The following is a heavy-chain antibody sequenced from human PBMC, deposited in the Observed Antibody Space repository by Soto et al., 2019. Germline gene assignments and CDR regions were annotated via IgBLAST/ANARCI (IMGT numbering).Heavy chain of an antibody. CDR1: EFTFSSYA. CDR3: AKVRSQRYYYYGMDV. J-gene: IGHJ6*02. V-gene: IGHV3-23*01. D-gene: IGHD3-10*01. Sequence: GGSLSLSFAASEFTFSSYAMTWVRQAQGKGLEWVSAISGSGGSTYYADSVKGRFTISRDNSKNTLYLQMNSLRAEDTAVYYCAKVRSQRYYYYGMDVWGQGTTVTVSS. CDR2: ISGSGGST.